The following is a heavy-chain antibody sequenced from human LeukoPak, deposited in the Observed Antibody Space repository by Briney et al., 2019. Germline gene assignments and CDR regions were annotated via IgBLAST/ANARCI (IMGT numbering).Heavy chain of an antibody. CDR2: INPSGGST. D-gene: IGHD6-19*01. Sequence: ASVKVSCKASGYTFTSYYMHWVRQAPGQGLEWMGIINPSGGSTSYAQKFQGRVTMTRDTSTSTVYMGLSSLRSEDTAVYYCALLQGGSGWYTGYFDYWGQGTLVTVSS. J-gene: IGHJ4*02. V-gene: IGHV1-46*01. CDR3: ALLQGGSGWYTGYFDY. CDR1: GYTFTSYY.